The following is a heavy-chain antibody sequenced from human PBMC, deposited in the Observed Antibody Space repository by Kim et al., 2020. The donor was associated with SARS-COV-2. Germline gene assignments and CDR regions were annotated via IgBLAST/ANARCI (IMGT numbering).Heavy chain of an antibody. D-gene: IGHD2-2*01. V-gene: IGHV3-23*01. CDR3: AKGRRGYCSSTSCLPFDY. Sequence: GGSLRLSCAASGFTFSSYAMSWVRQAPGKGLEWVSAISGSGGSTYYADSVKGRFTISRDNSKKTLYLQMNSRRAEDTAVYYCAKGRRGYCSSTSCLPFDYWVQGTLVTVSS. CDR2: ISGSGGST. CDR1: GFTFSSYA. J-gene: IGHJ4*02.